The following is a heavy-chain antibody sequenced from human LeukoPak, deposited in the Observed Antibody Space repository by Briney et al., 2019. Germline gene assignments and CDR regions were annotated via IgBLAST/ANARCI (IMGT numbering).Heavy chain of an antibody. J-gene: IGHJ5*02. Sequence: SETLSLTCAVSGGSISSGGYSWSWIRQPPGKGLEWIGYIYHSGSTYYNPSLKSRVTISVDTSKNQFSLKLSSVTAADTAVYYCARAFYGELKPWSQGTLVTVSS. D-gene: IGHD1-26*01. CDR1: GGSISSGGYS. CDR2: IYHSGST. CDR3: ARAFYGELKP. V-gene: IGHV4-30-2*01.